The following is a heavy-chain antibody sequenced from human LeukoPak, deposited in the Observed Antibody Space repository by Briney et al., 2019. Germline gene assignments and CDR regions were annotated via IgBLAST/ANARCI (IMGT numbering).Heavy chain of an antibody. CDR1: GYSFTSYW. J-gene: IGHJ3*02. CDR3: ASAGDTSDYFYFSAFDI. Sequence: GDSLKMSCKGSGYSFTSYWIGWVRQMPGEGLEWMGIIYPDDSDTRYSPSFQGQVTISADKSINTAYLQWNSLKASDTAMYYCASAGDTSDYFYFSAFDIWGQGTMVTVSS. D-gene: IGHD3-22*01. V-gene: IGHV5-51*01. CDR2: IYPDDSDT.